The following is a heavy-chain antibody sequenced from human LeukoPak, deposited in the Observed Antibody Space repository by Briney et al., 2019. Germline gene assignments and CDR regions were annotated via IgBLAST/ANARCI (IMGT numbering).Heavy chain of an antibody. CDR2: IYYSGST. Sequence: SETLSLTCTVSGGSISTYYWSWIRQPSGKGLEWIGYIYYSGSTNYNPSLKSRVTISVDTSKNQFSLKLSSVTAADTAVYYCARSYYGSGSYYNFDYWGQGTLVTVSS. V-gene: IGHV4-59*01. J-gene: IGHJ4*02. CDR3: ARSYYGSGSYYNFDY. D-gene: IGHD3-10*01. CDR1: GGSISTYY.